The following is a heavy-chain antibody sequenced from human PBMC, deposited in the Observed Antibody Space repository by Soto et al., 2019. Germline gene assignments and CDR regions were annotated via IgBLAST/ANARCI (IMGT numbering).Heavy chain of an antibody. CDR1: GYIFNFYG. CDR2: ISGFNGNT. D-gene: IGHD2-8*02. J-gene: IGHJ4*02. V-gene: IGHV1-18*01. Sequence: QVQLVQSGAEVKKPGASVKVSCKASGYIFNFYGITWVRQAPGQGLEWMGWISGFNGNTNYAADLQGRVTMTTDTSTSTAYMELRGLRSVDTAVYYCARIAVSSGHESPDFDSWGQGTLVTVTS. CDR3: ARIAVSSGHESPDFDS.